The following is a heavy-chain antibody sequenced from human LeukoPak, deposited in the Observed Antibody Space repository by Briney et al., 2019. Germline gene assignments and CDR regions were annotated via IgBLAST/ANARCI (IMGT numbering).Heavy chain of an antibody. Sequence: PSQTLSPSRALSVGALRADDCTSSPQPPGTGGKWIGEINHSGSTNYKPSLKSRVTISVDTSKHQFSLKLTSVTAADTAIYYCARDGAATFSDYWGQGTLVTVSS. CDR3: ARDGAATFSDY. D-gene: IGHD1-26*01. CDR1: VGALRADD. V-gene: IGHV4-34*01. CDR2: INHSGST. J-gene: IGHJ4*02.